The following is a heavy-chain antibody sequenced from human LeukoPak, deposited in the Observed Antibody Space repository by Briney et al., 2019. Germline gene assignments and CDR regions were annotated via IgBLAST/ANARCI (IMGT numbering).Heavy chain of an antibody. CDR3: AKKWSRRDGYNVDY. CDR2: ISYDGSNK. CDR1: GFTFSSYG. J-gene: IGHJ4*02. Sequence: GRSLRLSCAASGFTFSSYGMHWVRQAPGKGLEWVAVISYDGSNKYYADSVKGRFTISRDNSKNTLYLQMNSLRAEDTAVYYCAKKWSRRDGYNVDYWGQGTLVTVSS. D-gene: IGHD5-24*01. V-gene: IGHV3-30*18.